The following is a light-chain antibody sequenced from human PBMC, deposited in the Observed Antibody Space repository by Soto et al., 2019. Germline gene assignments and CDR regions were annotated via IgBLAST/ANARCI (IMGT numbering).Light chain of an antibody. J-gene: IGKJ4*01. CDR3: QQYDSYPLT. CDR1: QSISSW. Sequence: DIQMTQSPSTLSASVGDRVTITCRASQSISSWFAWYQQKPGKAPNLLIYKASSLESGVPSRFSGSGSGTEFTLTVSSLQPDDFATYYGQQYDSYPLTFGGGTKVEIK. V-gene: IGKV1-5*03. CDR2: KAS.